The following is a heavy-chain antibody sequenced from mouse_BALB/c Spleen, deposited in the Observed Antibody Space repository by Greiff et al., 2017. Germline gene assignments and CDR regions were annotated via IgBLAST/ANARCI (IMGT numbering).Heavy chain of an antibody. CDR1: GFTFSSYG. D-gene: IGHD2-10*01. CDR2: ISSGGSYT. Sequence: EVQRVESGGDLVKPGGSLKFSCAASGFTFSSYGMSWVRQTPDKRLEWVATISSGGSYTYYPDSVKGRFTISRDNAKNTLYLQMGSLKSEDTAMYYCAIRTYYDAMDYWGQGTSVTVSA. CDR3: AIRTYYDAMDY. J-gene: IGHJ4*01. V-gene: IGHV5-6*01.